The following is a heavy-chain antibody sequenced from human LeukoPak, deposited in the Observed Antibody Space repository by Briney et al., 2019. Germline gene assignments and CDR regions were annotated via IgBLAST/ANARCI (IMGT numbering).Heavy chain of an antibody. D-gene: IGHD2-2*01. CDR3: ARDSYCSSTSCPDAFDI. CDR2: ISSSGNTI. CDR1: GLTSSSYE. Sequence: GRSLRLSFSAFGLTSSSYEMNWVPEALGKGLGWVSYISSSGNTIYYAGSVTGRFTISRDNAKNSLFLQMNSLRAEDTALYYCARDSYCSSTSCPDAFDIWGQGTMVTVSS. V-gene: IGHV3-48*03. J-gene: IGHJ3*02.